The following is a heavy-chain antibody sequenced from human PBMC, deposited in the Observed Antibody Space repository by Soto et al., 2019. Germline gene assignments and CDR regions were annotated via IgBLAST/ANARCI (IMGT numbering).Heavy chain of an antibody. V-gene: IGHV4-31*03. D-gene: IGHD3-10*01. J-gene: IGHJ6*02. CDR1: GGSISSGGYY. CDR2: IYYSGST. CDR3: ARGPYGSGHYQYYYGMDV. Sequence: PSETLSLTCTVSGGSISSGGYYWSWIRQHPGKGLEWIGYIYYSGSTYYNPSLKSRVTISVDRSKNQFSLKLSSVTAADTAVYYCARGPYGSGHYQYYYGMDVWGQGTTVTVSS.